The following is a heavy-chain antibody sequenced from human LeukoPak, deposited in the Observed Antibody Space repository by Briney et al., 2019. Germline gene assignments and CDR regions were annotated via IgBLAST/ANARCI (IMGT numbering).Heavy chain of an antibody. CDR1: GFIFSSYS. V-gene: IGHV3-48*04. D-gene: IGHD2-15*01. CDR2: ISSSSNTM. Sequence: GGSLRLSCAASGFIFSSYSMNWVRQAPGKGLEWVSYISSSSNTMYYADSVKGRFTISRDNSKKTLYLQMNSLTAEDTAVYYCAKDSCSGGSCYEDYWGQGTLVTVSP. CDR3: AKDSCSGGSCYEDY. J-gene: IGHJ4*02.